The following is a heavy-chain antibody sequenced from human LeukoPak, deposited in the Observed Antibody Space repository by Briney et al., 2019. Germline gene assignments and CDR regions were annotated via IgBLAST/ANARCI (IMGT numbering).Heavy chain of an antibody. J-gene: IGHJ2*01. D-gene: IGHD6-19*01. CDR2: IFYSGST. Sequence: SETLSLTCTVSGGSISSSSYYWGWIRQPPGKGLEWIAYIFYSGSTNYNPSLKSRVTISVDTSKNQFSLKLSSVTAADTAVYYCSRVGYSSGWSHFDLWGRGTLVTVSS. CDR3: SRVGYSSGWSHFDL. CDR1: GGSISSSSYY. V-gene: IGHV4-61*05.